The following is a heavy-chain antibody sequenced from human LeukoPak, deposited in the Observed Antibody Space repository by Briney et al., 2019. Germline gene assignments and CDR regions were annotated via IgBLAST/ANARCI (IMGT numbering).Heavy chain of an antibody. J-gene: IGHJ6*02. CDR2: INHSGST. D-gene: IGHD6-13*01. CDR1: GGSFSGYY. CDR3: ARAGGSSWYYYYYYGMDV. Sequence: SETLSLTCAVYGGSFSGYYWSWIRQPPGKGLEWIGEINHSGSTNYNPSLKSRVTISVDTPKNQFSLKLSSVTAADTAVYYCARAGGSSWYYYYYYGMDVWGQGTTVTVSS. V-gene: IGHV4-34*01.